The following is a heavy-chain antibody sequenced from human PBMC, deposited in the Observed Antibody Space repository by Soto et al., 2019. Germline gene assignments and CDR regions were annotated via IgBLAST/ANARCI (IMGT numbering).Heavy chain of an antibody. D-gene: IGHD3-22*01. V-gene: IGHV4-61*01. CDR2: IYYSGST. Sequence: PSETLSLTCTVSGGSVSSGSYYWSWIRQPPGKGLEWIGYIYYSGSTNYNPSLKSRVTISVDTSKNQFSLKLSSVTAADTAVYYCARASYYDSPFDYWGQGTLVTVSS. CDR3: ARASYYDSPFDY. J-gene: IGHJ4*02. CDR1: GGSVSSGSYY.